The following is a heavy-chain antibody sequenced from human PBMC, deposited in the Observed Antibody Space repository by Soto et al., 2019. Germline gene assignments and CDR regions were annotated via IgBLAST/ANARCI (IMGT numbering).Heavy chain of an antibody. Sequence: QVQLVESGGGVVQPGRSLRLSCAASGFTFSSYGMHWVRQAPGKGLEWVAVIWYDGSNKYYADSVKGRFTISRDNSKNTLYLQMNSRRAEDTAVYYCAREYYDYVWGSYRSFWFDPWGQGTLVTVSS. CDR1: GFTFSSYG. J-gene: IGHJ5*02. CDR3: AREYYDYVWGSYRSFWFDP. CDR2: IWYDGSNK. V-gene: IGHV3-33*01. D-gene: IGHD3-16*02.